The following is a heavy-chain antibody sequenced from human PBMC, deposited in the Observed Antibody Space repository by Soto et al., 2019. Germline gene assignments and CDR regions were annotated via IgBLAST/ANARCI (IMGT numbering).Heavy chain of an antibody. CDR2: ISSSGSTI. CDR1: GFTFSSYE. D-gene: IGHD3-22*01. V-gene: IGHV3-48*03. J-gene: IGHJ5*02. CDR3: AREDDSQGGFDP. Sequence: EVQLVESGGGLVQPGGSLRLSCAASGFTFSSYEMNWVRQAPGKGLEWVSYISSSGSTIYYADSVKGRFTISRDNAKNSLYLQMNSLRAEDTAVYYCAREDDSQGGFDPWGQGTLVTVSS.